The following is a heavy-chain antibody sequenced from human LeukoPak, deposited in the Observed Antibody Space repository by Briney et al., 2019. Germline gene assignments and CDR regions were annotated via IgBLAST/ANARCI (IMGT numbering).Heavy chain of an antibody. J-gene: IGHJ6*02. Sequence: AGGSLRLSCVASGFTFSTYTMNWIRQAPGKGLEWVSGSIGSGGSAFYADSVKGRFSISRDTSKNTLFLHMNNLRAGDTAVYYCASPYSSSWTPLGFSYYYYGMDVWGQGTTVTVSS. V-gene: IGHV3-23*01. CDR1: GFTFSTYT. CDR2: SIGSGGSA. D-gene: IGHD6-13*01. CDR3: ASPYSSSWTPLGFSYYYYGMDV.